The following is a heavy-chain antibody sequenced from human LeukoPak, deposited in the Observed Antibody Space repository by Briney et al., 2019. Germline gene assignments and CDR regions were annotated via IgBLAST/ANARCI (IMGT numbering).Heavy chain of an antibody. D-gene: IGHD3-10*02. Sequence: SQTLSLTCAVSGGSISSGGYSWRWIRQPPGKGLEWIGYIYHSGSTYYNPSLKSRLTISVDRSKNQFSLKLSSVTAADTAVYYCASSYYVHAFDIWGQGTMVTVSS. J-gene: IGHJ3*02. CDR2: IYHSGST. CDR1: GGSISSGGYS. V-gene: IGHV4-30-2*01. CDR3: ASSYYVHAFDI.